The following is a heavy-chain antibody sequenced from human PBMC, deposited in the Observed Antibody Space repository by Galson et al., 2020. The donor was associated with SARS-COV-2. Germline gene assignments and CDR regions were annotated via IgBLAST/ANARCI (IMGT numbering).Heavy chain of an antibody. D-gene: IGHD1-26*01. CDR2: IWFDGSNK. J-gene: IGHJ4*02. V-gene: IGHV3-33*01. CDR1: GFTFSSYG. Sequence: GESLKISCAASGFTFSSYGMHWVRQAPGKGLEWVAVIWFDGSNKYYADSVKGRFTISRDNSKNTLYLQMNSLRAEDTAMYYCARDSGISRAFDYWGQGTLVTVS. CDR3: ARDSGISRAFDY.